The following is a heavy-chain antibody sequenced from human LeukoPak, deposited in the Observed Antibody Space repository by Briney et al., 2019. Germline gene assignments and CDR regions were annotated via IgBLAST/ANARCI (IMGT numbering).Heavy chain of an antibody. CDR3: AKSVGPGGSSYNWFDP. CDR2: MNPNSGNT. D-gene: IGHD1-26*01. V-gene: IGHV1-8*01. CDR1: GYTFTNYD. J-gene: IGHJ5*02. Sequence: GASVKVSCKASGYTFTNYDINWVRQATGQGLEWMGGMNPNSGNTGYAQKFQGRVTMTRNTSISTAYMDLSSLKSEDTAVYYCAKSVGPGGSSYNWFDPWGQGTLVTVSS.